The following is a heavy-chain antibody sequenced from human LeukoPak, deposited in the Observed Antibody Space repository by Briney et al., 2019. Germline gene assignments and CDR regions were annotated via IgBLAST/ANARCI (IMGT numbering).Heavy chain of an antibody. V-gene: IGHV3-9*01. D-gene: IGHD6-13*01. Sequence: PGRSLRLSCAASGFTFDDYAMHWVRQAPGKGLEWVSGISWNSGSIGYADSVKGRFTISRDNAKNSLYLQMNSLRAEDTALYYCAKDLSSSWYPYYYGMDVWGQGTTVTVSS. CDR3: AKDLSSSWYPYYYGMDV. CDR1: GFTFDDYA. CDR2: ISWNSGSI. J-gene: IGHJ6*02.